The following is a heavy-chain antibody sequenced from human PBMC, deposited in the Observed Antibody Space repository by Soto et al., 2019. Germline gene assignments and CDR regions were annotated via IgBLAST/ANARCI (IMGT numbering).Heavy chain of an antibody. D-gene: IGHD1-26*01. Sequence: SETLSLTCTVSGGSISSYYWSWIRQPPGKGLEWIGYIYYSGSTNYNPSLKSRVTISVDTSKNQFSLKLSSVTAADTAVYYCARERVGATPYYYYGMDVWGQGTTVTVSS. CDR3: ARERVGATPYYYYGMDV. V-gene: IGHV4-59*01. CDR2: IYYSGST. CDR1: GGSISSYY. J-gene: IGHJ6*02.